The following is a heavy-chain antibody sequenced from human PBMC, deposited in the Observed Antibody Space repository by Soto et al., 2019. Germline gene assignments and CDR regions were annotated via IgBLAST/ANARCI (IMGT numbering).Heavy chain of an antibody. J-gene: IGHJ6*02. V-gene: IGHV5-51*01. CDR2: INPADPET. CDR1: GYSYTSYW. CDR3: VRRAEGRPGDGYYYVALDV. D-gene: IGHD6-6*01. Sequence: GGSLKIACNGSGYSYTSYWIGWVRQRPWRGLEWMGIINPADPETNYSPSFQGQVTISADRSTSTAFLQWSSLKASDTAMYYCVRRAEGRPGDGYYYVALDVWGQGTTVTVSS.